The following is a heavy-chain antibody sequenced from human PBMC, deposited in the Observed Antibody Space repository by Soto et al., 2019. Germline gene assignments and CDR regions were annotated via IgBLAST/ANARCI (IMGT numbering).Heavy chain of an antibody. CDR1: GFTFSSYA. Sequence: PGGSLRLSCAASGFTFSSYAMHWVRQAPGKGLEWVAVISYDGSNKYYADSVKGRFTISRDNSKNTLYLQMNSLRAEDTAVYYCAKPHHVLRYFDWLLGPAFDIWGQGTMVTVSS. V-gene: IGHV3-30-3*02. J-gene: IGHJ3*02. D-gene: IGHD3-9*01. CDR2: ISYDGSNK. CDR3: AKPHHVLRYFDWLLGPAFDI.